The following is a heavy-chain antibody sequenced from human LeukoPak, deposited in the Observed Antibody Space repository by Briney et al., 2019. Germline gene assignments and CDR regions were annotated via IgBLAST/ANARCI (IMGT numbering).Heavy chain of an antibody. CDR2: IYSGGSP. D-gene: IGHD1-7*01. V-gene: IGHV3-66*01. Sequence: GGSLRLSCAASGFTVSSTYMNWVRQAPGKGLEWVLVIYSGGSPFYADSVKGRFTISRDSSKNTVYLQMNSLRPEDTAVYHCARGGPFTGTISTPRASDYWGQGILVTVSS. J-gene: IGHJ4*02. CDR3: ARGGPFTGTISTPRASDY. CDR1: GFTVSSTY.